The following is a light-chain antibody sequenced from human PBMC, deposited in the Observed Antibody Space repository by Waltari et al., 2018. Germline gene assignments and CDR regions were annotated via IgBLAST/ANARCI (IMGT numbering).Light chain of an antibody. Sequence: EIVLTQSPATLSLSPGDRATLSCRASQSVSGYFVWSQQKPGQAPRLLIHDASNRDTGIPARFSGRGSGTDFTLTISSLEPEDFAVYDCQQRVNWPLTFGGGTKVEIK. CDR1: QSVSGY. V-gene: IGKV3-11*01. J-gene: IGKJ4*01. CDR2: DAS. CDR3: QQRVNWPLT.